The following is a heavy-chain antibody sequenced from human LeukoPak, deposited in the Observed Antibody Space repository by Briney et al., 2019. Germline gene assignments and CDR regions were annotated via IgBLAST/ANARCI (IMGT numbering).Heavy chain of an antibody. D-gene: IGHD2-2*02. CDR2: IYHSGST. V-gene: IGHV4-4*02. CDR3: ARGHQLGYCSSTSCDKGGWFDP. CDR1: GGSISSSNW. Sequence: SSETLSLTCAVSGGSISSSNWWSWVRQPPGKGLEWIGEIYHSGSTNYNPSLKSRVTISVDKSKNQFSLKLSSVTAADTAVYYCARGHQLGYCSSTSCDKGGWFDPWGQGTLVTVSS. J-gene: IGHJ5*02.